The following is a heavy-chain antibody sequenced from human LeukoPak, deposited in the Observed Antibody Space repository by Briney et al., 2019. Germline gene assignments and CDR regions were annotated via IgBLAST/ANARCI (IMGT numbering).Heavy chain of an antibody. Sequence: GGSLRLSCAASGFTFSSYGMHWVRQAPGKGLEWVAFIRYDGSNKYYADSVKGRFTISRDNSKNTLYLQMNSLRAEDTAVYYCAKDLLALTYYDFWSGYTWGQGTLVTVSS. D-gene: IGHD3-3*01. CDR2: IRYDGSNK. CDR1: GFTFSSYG. CDR3: AKDLLALTYYDFWSGYT. V-gene: IGHV3-30*02. J-gene: IGHJ4*02.